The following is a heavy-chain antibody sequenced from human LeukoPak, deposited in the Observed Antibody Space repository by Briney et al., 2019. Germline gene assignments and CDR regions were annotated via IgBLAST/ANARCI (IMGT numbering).Heavy chain of an antibody. J-gene: IGHJ4*02. V-gene: IGHV3-15*01. D-gene: IGHD6-19*01. CDR1: GLTFSNAW. CDR2: IKSKTDGGTT. Sequence: PGGSLRFSCAASGLTFSNAWMSWVRPAPGKGLEWVGRIKSKTDGGTTDYAAPVKGRFTISRDDSKNTLYLQMNSLKTDDTAVYYCTTDRRRGSSGWYVGFDYWGQGTLVTVSS. CDR3: TTDRRRGSSGWYVGFDY.